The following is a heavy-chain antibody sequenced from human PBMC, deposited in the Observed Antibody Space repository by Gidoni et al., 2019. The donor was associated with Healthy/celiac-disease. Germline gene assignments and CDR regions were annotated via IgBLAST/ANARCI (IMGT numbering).Heavy chain of an antibody. CDR1: GFTFSGSA. D-gene: IGHD4-17*01. CDR3: WAVTTVARNSYYYYYGMDV. CDR2: IRSKANSYAT. J-gene: IGHJ6*02. Sequence: EVQLVESGGGLVQPGGSLKLSCAASGFTFSGSAMHWVRQASGKGLEWVGRIRSKANSYATAYAASVKGRFTISRDDSKNTAYLQMNSLKTEDTAVYYCWAVTTVARNSYYYYYGMDVWGQGTTVTVSS. V-gene: IGHV3-73*01.